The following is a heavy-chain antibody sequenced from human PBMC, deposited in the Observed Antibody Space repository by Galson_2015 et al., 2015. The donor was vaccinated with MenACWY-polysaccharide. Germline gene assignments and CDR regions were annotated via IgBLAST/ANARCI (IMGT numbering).Heavy chain of an antibody. V-gene: IGHV3-69-1*01. CDR1: GFTFSNYH. D-gene: IGHD6-13*01. CDR3: ARVRIASRSFDY. J-gene: IGHJ4*02. Sequence: SLRLSCAASGFTFSNYHMNWVRQAPGEGLEWASYISSSSTIYYADSEKGRFTISRDNAKNSLYLQMNSLRAEDTAVYYCARVRIASRSFDYWGQGTLVTVSS. CDR2: ISSSSTI.